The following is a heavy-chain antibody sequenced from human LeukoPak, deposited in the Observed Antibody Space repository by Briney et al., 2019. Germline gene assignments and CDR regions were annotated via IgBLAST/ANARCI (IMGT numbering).Heavy chain of an antibody. D-gene: IGHD3-16*01. Sequence: PGGSLRLSCAASGFTVSNNYMSWVRRAPGKGLEWVSIIYSGGRTFYADSVKGRFTISRDNSNNTLYLQMNSLRAEDTAVYYCAGGGDNWFDPWGQETPVAVSS. CDR3: AGGGDNWFDP. J-gene: IGHJ5*02. V-gene: IGHV3-66*01. CDR1: GFTVSNNY. CDR2: IYSGGRT.